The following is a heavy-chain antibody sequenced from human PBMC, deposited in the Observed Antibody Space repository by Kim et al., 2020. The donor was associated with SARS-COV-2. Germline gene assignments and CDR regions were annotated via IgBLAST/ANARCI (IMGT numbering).Heavy chain of an antibody. J-gene: IGHJ4*02. Sequence: SETLSLTCTVSGGSISSYYWSWIRQPPGKGLEWIGYIYYSGSTNYNPSLKSRVTITVDTSTNQFSLKLSSVPAADTAAYYCARVQAGCPRDYCGQGTLVT. CDR2: IYYSGST. CDR1: GGSISSYY. CDR3: ARVQAGCPRDY. V-gene: IGHV4-59*13.